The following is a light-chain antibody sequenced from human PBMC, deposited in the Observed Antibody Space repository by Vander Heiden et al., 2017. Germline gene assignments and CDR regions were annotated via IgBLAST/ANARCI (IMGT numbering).Light chain of an antibody. CDR2: DDS. J-gene: IGLJ1*01. CDR1: NIGSKS. Sequence: SYVLTQPPSVSVAPGQTARITRGGNNIGSKSVHWYQQKPGQAPVLVVYDDSDRPSGIPDRFSGSNSGNTATLTISRVEAGDEADYYCQVWDSSSDHYVFGTGTKVTVL. V-gene: IGLV3-21*02. CDR3: QVWDSSSDHYV.